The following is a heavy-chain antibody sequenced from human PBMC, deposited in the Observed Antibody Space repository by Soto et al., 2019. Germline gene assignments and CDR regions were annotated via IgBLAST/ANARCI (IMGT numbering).Heavy chain of an antibody. CDR1: GYTFTSYD. Sequence: ASVKVSCKASGYTFTSYDINWVRQATGQGLEWMGWINPNSGNTGYAQKFQGRVTMTRNTSISTAYMELNSLRSEDTAVYYCANAAFYCSGGSCYFPLGHWGQGALVTVSS. CDR3: ANAAFYCSGGSCYFPLGH. D-gene: IGHD2-15*01. CDR2: INPNSGNT. J-gene: IGHJ4*02. V-gene: IGHV1-8*01.